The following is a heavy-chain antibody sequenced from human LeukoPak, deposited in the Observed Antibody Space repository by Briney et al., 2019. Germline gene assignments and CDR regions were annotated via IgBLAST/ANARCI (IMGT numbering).Heavy chain of an antibody. D-gene: IGHD3-10*01. Sequence: GGSLRLSCAASGFTFSSYWMSWVRQAPGKGLEWVANIKQDGSEKYYVDSVKGRFTISRDNAKNSLYLQMNSLRAEDAAVHYCARVPVDYYGSGSYPVYGMDVWGKGTTVTVSS. J-gene: IGHJ6*04. CDR1: GFTFSSYW. CDR2: IKQDGSEK. V-gene: IGHV3-7*03. CDR3: ARVPVDYYGSGSYPVYGMDV.